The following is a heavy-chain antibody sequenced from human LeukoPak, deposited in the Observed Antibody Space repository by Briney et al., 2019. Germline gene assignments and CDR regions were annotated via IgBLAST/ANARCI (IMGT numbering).Heavy chain of an antibody. CDR2: MYTTGNP. CDR3: AKHDTLFGAAHFDMDV. CDR1: SGPITTYY. Sequence: PAETLTLPCTVSSGPITTYYWIWIRQPPGKGLEGIGYMYTTGNPNYSRSLASRVTLSLDTSKNQSSLTLSSVTAADTAVYYCAKHDTLFGAAHFDMDVWGKGTTVTVSS. J-gene: IGHJ6*03. V-gene: IGHV4-59*08. D-gene: IGHD3-3*01.